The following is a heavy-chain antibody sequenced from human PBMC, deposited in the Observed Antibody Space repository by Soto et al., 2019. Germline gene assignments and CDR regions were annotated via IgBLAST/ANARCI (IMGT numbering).Heavy chain of an antibody. CDR3: ARPRTGYYYDSSGAIFDY. J-gene: IGHJ4*02. CDR1: GGSISSSSYY. V-gene: IGHV4-39*01. CDR2: IYYSGST. D-gene: IGHD3-22*01. Sequence: SETLSLTCTVSGGSISSSSYYWGWIRQPPGKGLEWIGSIYYSGSTYYNPSLKSRVTISVDTSKNQFSLKLSSVTAADTAVYYCARPRTGYYYDSSGAIFDYWGQGTLVTVSS.